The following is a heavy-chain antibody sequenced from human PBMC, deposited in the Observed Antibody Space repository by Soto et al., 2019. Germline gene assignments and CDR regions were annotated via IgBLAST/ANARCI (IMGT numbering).Heavy chain of an antibody. CDR2: IYWDDDK. Sequence: QITLKESGPTLVKPTQTLTVTCTFSGFSLSTSGVGVGWIRQPPGKALEWLALIYWDDDKRYSPSLKSRLTITKDTSKNQVVLTMTDMDPVDTATYYCAHRAAAGYYFDYWGQGTLVTVSS. CDR1: GFSLSTSGVG. J-gene: IGHJ4*02. CDR3: AHRAAAGYYFDY. V-gene: IGHV2-5*02. D-gene: IGHD6-13*01.